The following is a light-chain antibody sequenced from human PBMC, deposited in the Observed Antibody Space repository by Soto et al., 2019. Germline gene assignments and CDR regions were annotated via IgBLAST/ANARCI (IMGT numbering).Light chain of an antibody. V-gene: IGKV3-15*01. CDR2: GAS. CDR1: QSVSSN. CDR3: QQRET. Sequence: EIVMTQSPAPLSVSPGERATLSCRASQSVSSNLAWYQQKPGQAPRLLIYGASTRATGIPARFSGSGSGTELTLTISSLQSEDFAVYYCQQRETFGQGTTVDIK. J-gene: IGKJ1*01.